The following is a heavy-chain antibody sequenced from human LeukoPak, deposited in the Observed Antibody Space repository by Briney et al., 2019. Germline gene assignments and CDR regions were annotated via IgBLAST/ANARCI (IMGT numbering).Heavy chain of an antibody. J-gene: IGHJ6*02. V-gene: IGHV4-61*02. Sequence: SQTLSLTCTVSGGSISSGSYYWSWIRQPAGKGLEWIGRIYTSGSTNYNPSLKSRVTLSVDTSKNQFSLKLSSVTAADTAVYYCARDRITMVRGVIVYYYGMDVWGQGTTVTVSS. CDR1: GGSISSGSYY. CDR3: ARDRITMVRGVIVYYYGMDV. CDR2: IYTSGST. D-gene: IGHD3-10*01.